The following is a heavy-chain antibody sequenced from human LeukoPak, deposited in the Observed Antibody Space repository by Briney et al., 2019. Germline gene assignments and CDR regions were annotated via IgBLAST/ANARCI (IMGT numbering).Heavy chain of an antibody. Sequence: GGSLRLSCAASGFTFSSYAMTWVRQAPGQGLEWVSAISASGGNTYYADSVKGRFTISRDNSKYTLYLQINSLRAEDTPVYYCAKDSTGVAATDYWGQGTLVTVSS. CDR3: AKDSTGVAATDY. D-gene: IGHD6-19*01. J-gene: IGHJ4*02. CDR1: GFTFSSYA. V-gene: IGHV3-23*01. CDR2: ISASGGNT.